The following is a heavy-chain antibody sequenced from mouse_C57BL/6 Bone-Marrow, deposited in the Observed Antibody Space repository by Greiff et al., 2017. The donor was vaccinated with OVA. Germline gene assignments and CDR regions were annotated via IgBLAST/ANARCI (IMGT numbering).Heavy chain of an antibody. CDR1: GFTFSSYG. CDR3: ARPGFAY. J-gene: IGHJ3*01. Sequence: EVTLVESGGDLVKPGGSLKLSCAASGFTFSSYGMSWVRQTPDKRLEWVATISSGGSYTYYPDSVKGRFTISRDNAKNTLYLQMSSLKSEDTAMYYCARPGFAYWGQGALVTVSA. CDR2: ISSGGSYT. V-gene: IGHV5-6*01.